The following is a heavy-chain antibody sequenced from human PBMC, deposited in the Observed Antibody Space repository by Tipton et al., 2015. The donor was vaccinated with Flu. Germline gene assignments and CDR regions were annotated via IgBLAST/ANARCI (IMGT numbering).Heavy chain of an antibody. D-gene: IGHD1-14*01. CDR1: GGSISNYY. J-gene: IGHJ6*02. CDR2: IFYTGSA. Sequence: LRLSCTVSGGSISNYYWSWIRQPPGKGLAWIGDIFYTGSADYNPSLKSRVTISLDTSKHQFSLKLESVTAADTAVYYCARVTTNGLDVWGLGTTVTVSS. V-gene: IGHV4-59*01. CDR3: ARVTTNGLDV.